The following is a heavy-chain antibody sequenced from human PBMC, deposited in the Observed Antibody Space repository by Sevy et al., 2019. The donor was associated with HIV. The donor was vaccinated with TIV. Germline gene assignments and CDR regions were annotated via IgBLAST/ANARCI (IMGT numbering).Heavy chain of an antibody. D-gene: IGHD3-22*01. CDR1: GFSLNSYW. Sequence: GGSLRLSCVASGFSLNSYWMLWVRQAPGKGLESVAVISYDGNIRYYGDSVKGRFTISRDDSKNTLYLQMNSLRAEDTAVYYCARDLGYESSGYLPFFDPRGQGTLVTVSS. J-gene: IGHJ5*02. CDR2: ISYDGNIR. V-gene: IGHV3-30*19. CDR3: ARDLGYESSGYLPFFDP.